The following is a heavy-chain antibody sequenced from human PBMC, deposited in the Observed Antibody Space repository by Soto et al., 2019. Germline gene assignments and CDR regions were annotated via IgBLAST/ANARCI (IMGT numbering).Heavy chain of an antibody. CDR2: IRSKAYGGTT. D-gene: IGHD2-2*01. Sequence: GGSLRLSCTAYGFTFGDYAMSWFRQAPGKGLEWVGFIRSKAYGGTTEYAASVKGRFTISRDDSKSIAYLQMNSLKTEDTAVYYCTRDRTVVVPARSLVVWCQGITVTV. CDR3: TRDRTVVVPARSLVV. J-gene: IGHJ6*02. V-gene: IGHV3-49*03. CDR1: GFTFGDYA.